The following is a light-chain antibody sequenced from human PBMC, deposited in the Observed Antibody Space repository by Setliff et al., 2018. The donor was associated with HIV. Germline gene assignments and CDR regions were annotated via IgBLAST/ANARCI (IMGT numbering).Light chain of an antibody. V-gene: IGKV3D-20*01. CDR2: DAS. CDR1: QTVGSS. CDR3: QQYGWAPRT. Sequence: EVVLTQSPDTLSLSPGERATLSCRTSQTVGSSLAWYQQKPGLAPRLLLYDASRRATDVSDRFTGSGSGTDFTLNIFRLEPEDFVVYYCQQYGWAPRTFGQGTKVDIK. J-gene: IGKJ1*01.